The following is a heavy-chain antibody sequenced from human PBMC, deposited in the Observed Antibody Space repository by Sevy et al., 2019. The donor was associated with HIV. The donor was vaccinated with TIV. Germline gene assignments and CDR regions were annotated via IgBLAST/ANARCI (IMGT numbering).Heavy chain of an antibody. CDR2: LYYSGRT. CDR1: GDSISGYY. V-gene: IGHV4-59*01. Sequence: KQSQTLSLTCTVSGDSISGYYWNWIRQPPGKGLEWIGYLYYSGRTNYNPSLKSRVTISVDTSKNQFSLKLTSLTAADTAVYYCARGAPNYYYGMDVWGQGTTVTVSS. CDR3: ARGAPNYYYGMDV. J-gene: IGHJ6*02. D-gene: IGHD3-16*01.